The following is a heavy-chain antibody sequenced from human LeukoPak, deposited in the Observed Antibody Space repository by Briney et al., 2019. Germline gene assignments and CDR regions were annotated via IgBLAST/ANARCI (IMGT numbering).Heavy chain of an antibody. CDR1: GFTFSSYW. D-gene: IGHD4-17*01. CDR3: ARDYGDYYFDY. J-gene: IGHJ4*02. Sequence: GGSLSLSCAASGFTFSSYWMHWVRHGPGEGLVWVSRINSAASNTNYADPVKAQFTISRDNAKNTLYLQITSPRPEDTAVYYCARDYGDYYFDYWGQGTLVTVSS. V-gene: IGHV3-74*01. CDR2: INSAASNT.